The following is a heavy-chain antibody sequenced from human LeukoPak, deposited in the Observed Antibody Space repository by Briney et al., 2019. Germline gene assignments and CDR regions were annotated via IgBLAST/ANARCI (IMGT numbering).Heavy chain of an antibody. V-gene: IGHV4-59*08. CDR1: GGSISSYY. Sequence: SETLSLTCTVSGGSISSYYWSWVRQPPGKGLEWIGYIYYSGSTNYNPSLKRRVNISVDTSKNQSSLTLSSVTAADTAVYYCARHPTHGVRYGGAFDIWGQGTMVTVSS. D-gene: IGHD4-17*01. CDR3: ARHPTHGVRYGGAFDI. CDR2: IYYSGST. J-gene: IGHJ3*02.